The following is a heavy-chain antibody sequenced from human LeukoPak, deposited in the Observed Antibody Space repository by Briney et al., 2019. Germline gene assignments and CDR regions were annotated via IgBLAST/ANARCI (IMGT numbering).Heavy chain of an antibody. J-gene: IGHJ5*02. CDR3: ARTGSGTSANNL. CDR1: GFTLSTYW. CDR2: INNDGRTT. V-gene: IGHV3-74*01. Sequence: GGSLRLSCTASGFTLSTYWMHWFRQAPGKGLVWVSRINNDGRTTDYADSVKGRFTISRDNARNTLYLQMNSLRVEDTAMYYCARTGSGTSANNLWGQGTLVTVSS. D-gene: IGHD6-6*01.